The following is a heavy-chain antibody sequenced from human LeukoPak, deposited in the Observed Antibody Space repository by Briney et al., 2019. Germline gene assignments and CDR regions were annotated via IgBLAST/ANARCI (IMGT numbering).Heavy chain of an antibody. Sequence: SETLSLTCAVYGGSFSGYYWSWIRQPPGKGLEWIGEINHSGSTNYNPSLKSRDTISVDTSQNQFSLKLSCVTAADTAVYYCARGGLSGYYNDAFDIWGQGTMVTVSS. D-gene: IGHD3-9*01. CDR2: INHSGST. CDR1: GGSFSGYY. CDR3: ARGGLSGYYNDAFDI. V-gene: IGHV4-34*01. J-gene: IGHJ3*02.